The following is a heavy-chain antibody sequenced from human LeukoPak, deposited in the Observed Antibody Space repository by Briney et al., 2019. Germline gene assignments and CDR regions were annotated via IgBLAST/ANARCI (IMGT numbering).Heavy chain of an antibody. CDR3: ARGTIAVAGTDYYYYYMDV. CDR2: IYYSGST. V-gene: IGHV4-59*01. D-gene: IGHD6-19*01. J-gene: IGHJ6*03. Sequence: SETLSLTCTVSGGSISSYYWSWIRQPPREGLEWIGYIYYSGSTNYNPSLKSRVTISVDTSKNQFSLKLSSVTAADMAVYYCARGTIAVAGTDYYYYYMDVWGKGTTVTVSS. CDR1: GGSISSYY.